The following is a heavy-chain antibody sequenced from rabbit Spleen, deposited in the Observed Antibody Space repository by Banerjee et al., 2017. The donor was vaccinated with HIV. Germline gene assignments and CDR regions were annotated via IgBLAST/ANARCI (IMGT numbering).Heavy chain of an antibody. CDR2: IVPIFGVT. CDR3: VREVAAKFNL. D-gene: IGHD4-1*01. J-gene: IGHJ4*01. Sequence: QEQVVESGGGLVQPEGSLTLTCTASGFSLSASDFIYWVRQAPGKGLEWIGYIVPIFGVTYYANWVNGRFSISRENAQNTLYLQLNSLTAADTATYFCVREVAAKFNLWGQGTLVTVS. CDR1: GFSLSASDF. V-gene: IGHV1S45*01.